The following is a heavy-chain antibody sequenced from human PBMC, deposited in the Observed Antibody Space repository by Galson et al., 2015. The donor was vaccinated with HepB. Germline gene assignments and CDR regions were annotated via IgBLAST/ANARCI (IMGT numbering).Heavy chain of an antibody. J-gene: IGHJ4*02. CDR1: GYTFTSYY. D-gene: IGHD5-18*01. Sequence: SVKVSCKASGYTFTSYYMHWVRQAPGQGLEWMGIINPSGGSTSYAQKFQGRVTMTRDTSTRTVYMELSSLRSEDTAVYYCARAPRNVDTAMDASAPFDYCGQGTLVTVSS. CDR3: ARAPRNVDTAMDASAPFDY. V-gene: IGHV1-46*01. CDR2: INPSGGST.